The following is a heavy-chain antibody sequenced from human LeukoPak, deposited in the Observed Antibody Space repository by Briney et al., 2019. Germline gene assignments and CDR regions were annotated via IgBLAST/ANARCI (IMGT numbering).Heavy chain of an antibody. J-gene: IGHJ6*02. CDR2: IYYSGST. CDR1: GGSISSYY. CDR3: ARGLVVPALIRVYYYGMDV. V-gene: IGHV4-59*01. Sequence: SETLSLTCTVSGGSISSYYWSWIRQPPGKGLEWIGYIYYSGSTNYNPSLKSRVTIPVDTSKNQFSLKLSSVTAADTAVYYCARGLVVPALIRVYYYGMDVWGQGTTVTVSS. D-gene: IGHD2-2*01.